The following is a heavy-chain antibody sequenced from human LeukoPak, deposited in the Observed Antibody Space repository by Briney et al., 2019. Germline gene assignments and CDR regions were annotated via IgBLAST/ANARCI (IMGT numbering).Heavy chain of an antibody. CDR2: IYPGDSDT. J-gene: IGHJ3*02. V-gene: IGHV5-51*01. CDR3: ASRWIQDGFDI. D-gene: IGHD5-18*01. Sequence: GESLKISCKGSGYRFTRYWIGWVRQKPGKGLEWMGIIYPGDSDTRYSPSFQGQVTISADKSISTAYLQWTSLKASDTAMYYCASRWIQDGFDIWGQGTMVTVSS. CDR1: GYRFTRYW.